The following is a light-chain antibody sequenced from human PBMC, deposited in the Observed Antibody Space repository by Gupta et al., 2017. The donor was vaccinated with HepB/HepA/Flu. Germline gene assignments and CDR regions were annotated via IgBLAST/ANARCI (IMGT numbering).Light chain of an antibody. CDR1: QSVSTS. J-gene: IGKJ1*01. CDR3: QQYGDSPTWT. V-gene: IGKV3-20*01. CDR2: GAS. Sequence: EIVLTQSPGTLSLSPGQRATLSCRASQSVSTSVAWYQQRPGQAPRLLIYGASTRNTGIPDRFSGSGYGTDFTLTIGALEPEDCGVYYCQQYGDSPTWTFGQGTKVEIK.